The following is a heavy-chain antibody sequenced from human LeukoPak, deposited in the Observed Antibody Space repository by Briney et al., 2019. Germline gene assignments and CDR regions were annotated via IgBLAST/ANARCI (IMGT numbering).Heavy chain of an antibody. CDR3: ARSAENCNNGVCFTDYYTDV. V-gene: IGHV1-18*01. Sequence: ASVKVSCKASGYTFTSYGISWVRQAPGQGLEWMGWISAYNGNTNYAQKLQGRVTMTTDTSTSTAYMELRSLTSDDTAVYFCARSAENCNNGVCFTDYYTDVWGKGTTVTVSS. J-gene: IGHJ6*03. CDR1: GYTFTSYG. CDR2: ISAYNGNT. D-gene: IGHD2-8*01.